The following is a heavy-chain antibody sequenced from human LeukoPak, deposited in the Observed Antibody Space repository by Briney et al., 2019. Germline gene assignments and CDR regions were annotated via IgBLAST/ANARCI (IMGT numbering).Heavy chain of an antibody. CDR3: ARSGSRAYGMDV. J-gene: IGHJ6*02. D-gene: IGHD3-10*01. Sequence: PSETLSLTCSVSGGSISSDYCSRIRQPPGKGLEWIGRIDYSGSTNYNPSLKSRVTISVDTSKNQFSLKLSSVTAADTAVYYCARSGSRAYGMDVWGQGTTVTVSS. CDR1: GGSISSDY. V-gene: IGHV4-59*01. CDR2: IDYSGST.